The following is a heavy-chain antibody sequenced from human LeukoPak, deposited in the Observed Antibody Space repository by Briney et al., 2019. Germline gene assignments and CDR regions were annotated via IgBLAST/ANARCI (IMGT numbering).Heavy chain of an antibody. CDR1: GGSIMSSSNY. D-gene: IGHD4-17*01. V-gene: IGHV4-39*07. CDR3: ASRTYGDYVRYFDY. J-gene: IGHJ4*02. CDR2: IYYSGST. Sequence: SETLSLTCSVSGGSIMSSSNYWGWIRQPPEKGLEWIGTIYYSGSTYYNPSLKSRVTISLDPSKNQFSLKLSSVTAADTAVYYCASRTYGDYVRYFDYWGQGTLVTVSS.